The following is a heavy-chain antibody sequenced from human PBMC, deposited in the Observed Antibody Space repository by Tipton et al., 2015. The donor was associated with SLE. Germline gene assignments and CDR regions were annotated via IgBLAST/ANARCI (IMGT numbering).Heavy chain of an antibody. Sequence: TLSLTCAVSGYSISSGYYWSWIRQPPGKGLEWIGEINHSGSTNYNPSLKSRVTISVDTSKNQFSLKLSSVTAADTAVYYCARGGRGADCFDCWGQGTLVTVSS. CDR1: GYSISSGYY. D-gene: IGHD1-26*01. CDR2: INHSGST. V-gene: IGHV4-34*01. CDR3: ARGGRGADCFDC. J-gene: IGHJ4*02.